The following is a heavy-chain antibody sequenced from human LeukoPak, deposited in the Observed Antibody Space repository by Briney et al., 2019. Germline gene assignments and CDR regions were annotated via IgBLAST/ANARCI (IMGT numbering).Heavy chain of an antibody. CDR3: ARWDMVRGVFDY. D-gene: IGHD3-10*01. CDR1: GFTLSSYA. V-gene: IGHV3-30-3*01. J-gene: IGHJ4*02. Sequence: GGSLRLSCAASGFTLSSYAMHWVRQAPGKGLEWVAVISYDGSNKYSADSVKGRFTISRANSKNTLYLQMNSLRAEDTAVYYCARWDMVRGVFDYWGQGTLVTVSS. CDR2: ISYDGSNK.